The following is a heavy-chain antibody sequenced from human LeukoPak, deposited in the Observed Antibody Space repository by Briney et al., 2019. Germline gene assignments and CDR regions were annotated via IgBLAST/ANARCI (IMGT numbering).Heavy chain of an antibody. Sequence: ASVKVSCKASGYTFTGYYVHWVRQAPGQGLEWMGWINPNSGGTNYAQKFQGRVTMTRDTSISTAYMELSRLRSDDTAVYYCARVPRRTMVRGAFFFDYWGQGTLVTVSS. CDR3: ARVPRRTMVRGAFFFDY. V-gene: IGHV1-2*02. CDR2: INPNSGGT. CDR1: GYTFTGYY. J-gene: IGHJ4*02. D-gene: IGHD3-10*01.